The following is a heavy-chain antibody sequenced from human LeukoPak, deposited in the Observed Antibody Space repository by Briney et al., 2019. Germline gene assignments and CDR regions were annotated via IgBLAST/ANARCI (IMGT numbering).Heavy chain of an antibody. V-gene: IGHV1-69*13. CDR3: ARERKHMVVVPAAMRCSDYYYYGMDV. CDR1: VGTFSNYS. CDR2: IIPIFGTA. D-gene: IGHD2-2*01. Sequence: SVKESCKASVGTFSNYSSSWVRPAPGQGLEWMGGIIPIFGTANYAQKFQGRVTITADESTSTAYMELSSLRSEDTAVYYCARERKHMVVVPAAMRCSDYYYYGMDVWGQGTTVTVSS. J-gene: IGHJ6*02.